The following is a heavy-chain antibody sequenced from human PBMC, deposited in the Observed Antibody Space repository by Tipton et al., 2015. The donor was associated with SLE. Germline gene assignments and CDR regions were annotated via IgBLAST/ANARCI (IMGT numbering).Heavy chain of an antibody. D-gene: IGHD3-16*02. J-gene: IGHJ6*02. Sequence: TLSLTCTVSGGSITSSPYYWTWIRQPAAKGLEWIGHMFTSGTTTYNPSLMTRVTILVDTSKNQFSLNLSSVTAGDTAVYFCARVRKYLDYGRYSPWGMDVWGQGTTVTVSS. V-gene: IGHV4-61*09. CDR3: ARVRKYLDYGRYSPWGMDV. CDR1: GGSITSSPYY. CDR2: MFTSGTT.